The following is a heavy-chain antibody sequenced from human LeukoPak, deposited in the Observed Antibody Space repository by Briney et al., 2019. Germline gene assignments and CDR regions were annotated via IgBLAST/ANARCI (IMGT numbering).Heavy chain of an antibody. CDR3: ARGLSASRVLYMDV. V-gene: IGHV1-8*03. J-gene: IGHJ6*03. CDR2: MNPNSGNT. Sequence: ASVKVSCKASGGTFTSYDINWVRQATGQGLEWMGWMNPNSGNTGYAQKFQGRVTITRNTSISTAYMELSSLRSEDTAVYYCARGLSASRVLYMDVWGKGTTVTVSS. CDR1: GGTFTSYD. D-gene: IGHD5/OR15-5a*01.